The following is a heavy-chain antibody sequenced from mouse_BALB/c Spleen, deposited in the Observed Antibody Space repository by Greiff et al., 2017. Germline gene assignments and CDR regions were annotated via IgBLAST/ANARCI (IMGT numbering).Heavy chain of an antibody. CDR2: SRNKANDYTT. D-gene: IGHD4-1*01. CDR3: ARDAGLGRAWFAY. J-gene: IGHJ3*01. Sequence: EVKVVESGGGLVQPGGSLRLSCATSGFTFSDFYMEWVRQPPGKRLEWIAASRNKANDYTTEYSASVKGRFIVSRDTSQSILYLQMNALRAEDTAIYYCARDAGLGRAWFAYWGQGTLVTVSA. V-gene: IGHV7-1*02. CDR1: GFTFSDFY.